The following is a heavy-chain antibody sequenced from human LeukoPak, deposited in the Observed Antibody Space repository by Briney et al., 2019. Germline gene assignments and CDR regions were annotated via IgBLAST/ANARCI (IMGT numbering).Heavy chain of an antibody. CDR1: GFTFSSYA. Sequence: PGRSLRLSCAASGFTFSSYAMHWVRQAPGKGLEWVAVISYDGSNKYYADSVKGRFTISRDNSKNTLYLQMDSLRVEDTAVYYCARVRQQWLVRGDFDLWGQGTLVTVSS. CDR2: ISYDGSNK. J-gene: IGHJ4*02. V-gene: IGHV3-30-3*01. D-gene: IGHD6-19*01. CDR3: ARVRQQWLVRGDFDL.